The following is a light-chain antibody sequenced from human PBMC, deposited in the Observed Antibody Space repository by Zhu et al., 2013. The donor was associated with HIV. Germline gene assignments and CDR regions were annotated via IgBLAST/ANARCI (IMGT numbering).Light chain of an antibody. J-gene: IGKJ1*01. CDR3: QQYGTSPRT. CDR2: GAS. Sequence: EIVLTQSPATLSVSPGERATLSCRASQSVSSNLAWYQQKPGQAPRLLIYGASTRATGFPAKFSGSGSGTDFTLTISRLEPEDFAVYYCQQYGTSPRTFGQGTKVEIK. V-gene: IGKV3-20*01. CDR1: QSVSSN.